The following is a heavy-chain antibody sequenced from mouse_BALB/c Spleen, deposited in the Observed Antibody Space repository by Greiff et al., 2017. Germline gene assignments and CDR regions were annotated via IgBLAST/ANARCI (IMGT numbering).Heavy chain of an antibody. Sequence: EVQRVESGGGLVQPGGSRKLSCAASGFTFSSFGMHWVRQAPEKGLEWVAYISSGSSTIYYADTVKGRFTISRDNPKNTLFMQMTSLRSEDTAMDYSARGSRGDAAWFADWGEGTLVTVSA. CDR3: ARGSRGDAAWFAD. J-gene: IGHJ3*01. D-gene: IGHD2-13*01. V-gene: IGHV5-17*02. CDR2: ISSGSSTI. CDR1: GFTFSSFG.